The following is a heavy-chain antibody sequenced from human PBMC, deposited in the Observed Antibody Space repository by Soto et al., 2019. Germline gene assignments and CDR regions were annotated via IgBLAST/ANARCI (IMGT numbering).Heavy chain of an antibody. D-gene: IGHD2-15*01. CDR3: ARVVGFCSSGSCYGP. CDR2: ISSSSSTM. Sequence: EVQLVESGGGLVQPGGSLRLSCAASGFTFSSYSMNWVRQAPGKGLEWVSYISSSSSTMYYADSVKGRFTISRDNAENSLHLQMNSLRDEDTAVYYCARVVGFCSSGSCYGPWGQGTLVTVSS. V-gene: IGHV3-48*02. CDR1: GFTFSSYS. J-gene: IGHJ5*02.